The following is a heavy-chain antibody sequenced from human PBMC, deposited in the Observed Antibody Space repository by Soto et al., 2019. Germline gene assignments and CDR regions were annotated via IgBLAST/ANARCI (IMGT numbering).Heavy chain of an antibody. CDR2: FDPEDGET. V-gene: IGHV1-24*01. CDR3: ATGPYSGSYDYFDY. CDR1: GYTFTSYD. J-gene: IGHJ4*02. Sequence: ASVKVSCKASGYTFTSYDINWVRQATGQGLERMGGFDPEDGETIYAQKFQGRVTMTEDTSTGTAYMELSSLRSEDTAVYYCATGPYSGSYDYFDYWGQGTLVTVSS. D-gene: IGHD1-26*01.